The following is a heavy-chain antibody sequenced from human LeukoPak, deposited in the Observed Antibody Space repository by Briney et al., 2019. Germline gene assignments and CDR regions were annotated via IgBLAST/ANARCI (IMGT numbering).Heavy chain of an antibody. CDR1: GYTLTSYG. J-gene: IGHJ4*02. V-gene: IGHV1-18*01. CDR2: ISAYNGNT. D-gene: IGHD3-10*01. Sequence: ASVKVSCKASGYTLTSYGISWVRQAPGQGLEWMGWISAYNGNTNYAQKLQGRVTMTTDTSTSTAYMELRSLRSDDTAVYYCARAYGSGSYYYFDYWGQGTLVTVSS. CDR3: ARAYGSGSYYYFDY.